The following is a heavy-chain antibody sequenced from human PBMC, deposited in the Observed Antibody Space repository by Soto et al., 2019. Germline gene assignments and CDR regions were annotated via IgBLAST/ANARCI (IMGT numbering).Heavy chain of an antibody. J-gene: IGHJ6*02. V-gene: IGHV6-1*01. CDR2: TYYRSKWYN. CDR1: GDSVSSNSAA. CDR3: AREPQVVISSSYYYSGMDV. Sequence: SQTLSLTCAISGDSVSSNSAAWNWIRQSPSRGLEWLGRTYYRSKWYNDYAVSAKSRITINPDTSKNQFSLQLNSVTPEDMAVYYCAREPQVVISSSYYYSGMDVWGQGTTVTVSS. D-gene: IGHD3-22*01.